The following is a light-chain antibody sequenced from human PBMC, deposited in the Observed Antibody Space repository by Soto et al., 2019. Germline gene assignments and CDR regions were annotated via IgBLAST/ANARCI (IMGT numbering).Light chain of an antibody. J-gene: IGKJ1*01. V-gene: IGKV1-39*01. CDR1: QSISSY. CDR2: AAS. Sequence: DIQMTQSPFSLSASVGDRVSITCRASQSISSYLNWYHQKPGKAPKVLIYAASSLQSGVPSRFSGSGSGTDFTLTIRSLQPEDVATYYCQQTYNTPPTFGQGTKVDIK. CDR3: QQTYNTPPT.